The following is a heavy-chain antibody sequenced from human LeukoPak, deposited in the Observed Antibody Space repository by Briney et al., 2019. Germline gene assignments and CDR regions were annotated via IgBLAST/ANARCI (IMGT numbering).Heavy chain of an antibody. J-gene: IGHJ4*02. D-gene: IGHD6-19*01. Sequence: SETLSLTCAVYGGSFSDYYWSWTRQPPGKGLEWIGEVHHSGSTNYSPSLKSRVTISVDTSKNQFSLKLSSLTAADTAVYYCAREPAGSGWSFDSWGQGTPVTVSS. CDR1: GGSFSDYY. V-gene: IGHV4-34*01. CDR3: AREPAGSGWSFDS. CDR2: VHHSGST.